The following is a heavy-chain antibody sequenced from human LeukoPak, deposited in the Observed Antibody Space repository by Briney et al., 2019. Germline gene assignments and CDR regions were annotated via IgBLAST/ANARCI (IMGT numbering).Heavy chain of an antibody. Sequence: SVKVSCKASGGTFSSYAISWVRQAPGQGLEWMGGIIPIFGTANYAQKFQGRVTITADKSTSTAYMELSSLRSEDTAVYYCARVAICGGDCYFVTDWFDSWGQGTLVTVSS. D-gene: IGHD2-21*02. CDR1: GGTFSSYA. V-gene: IGHV1-69*06. CDR2: IIPIFGTA. J-gene: IGHJ5*01. CDR3: ARVAICGGDCYFVTDWFDS.